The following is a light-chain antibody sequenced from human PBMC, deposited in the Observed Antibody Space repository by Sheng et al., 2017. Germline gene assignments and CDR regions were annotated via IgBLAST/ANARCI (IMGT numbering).Light chain of an antibody. CDR1: QDISSW. Sequence: DIQMTQSPSSVSASVGDRVTITCRASQDISSWLAWYQQKPGKAPKVLIYAASSLQSGVPSRFSGIGSGTDFTLTISGLQPADFATYYCQQTYNTPWTFGQGTKVEIK. CDR3: QQTYNTPWT. CDR2: AAS. J-gene: IGKJ1*01. V-gene: IGKV1-12*01.